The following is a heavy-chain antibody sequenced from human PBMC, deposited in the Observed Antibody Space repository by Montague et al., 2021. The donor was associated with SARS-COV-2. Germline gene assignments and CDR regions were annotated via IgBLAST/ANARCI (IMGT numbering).Heavy chain of an antibody. V-gene: IGHV4-39*02. CDR2: IYYGGST. CDR1: GGSTSTYYY. CDR3: ARDQGVYCSGGSCYNFDY. J-gene: IGHJ4*02. D-gene: IGHD2-15*01. Sequence: SETLSLTCTVSGGSTSTYYYWGWIRQPPGKGLEWIGSIYYGGSTYYNPSLKSRVTISVDTSMNHFSLKLSSVTAADTAVYYCARDQGVYCSGGSCYNFDYWGQGTLVTVSS.